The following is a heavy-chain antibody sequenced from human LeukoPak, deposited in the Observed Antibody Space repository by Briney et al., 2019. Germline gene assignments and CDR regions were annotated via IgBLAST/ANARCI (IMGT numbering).Heavy chain of an antibody. CDR1: GFTFSSYG. D-gene: IGHD3-3*01. CDR3: ARDSRFLEWLLPALGGMDV. J-gene: IGHJ6*02. V-gene: IGHV3-30-3*01. CDR2: ISYDGSNK. Sequence: GGSLRLSCAASGFTFSSYGIHWVRQAPGKGLEWVAVISYDGSNKYYADSVKGRFTISRDNSKNTPYLQMSSLRAEDTAVYYCARDSRFLEWLLPALGGMDVWGRGTTVTVSS.